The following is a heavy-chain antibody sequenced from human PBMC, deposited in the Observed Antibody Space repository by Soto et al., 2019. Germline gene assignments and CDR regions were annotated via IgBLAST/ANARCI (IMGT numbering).Heavy chain of an antibody. Sequence: GGSLRLSCATSGFTLDDYTMHWVRQVPGKGLEWVSLTSWDGGSTYYADSVKGRFTISRDNSKNSLYLQMNSLSFEDTAMYYCAKGRFNYYASGGYLEHWGQGTQVTVSS. D-gene: IGHD3-22*01. CDR3: AKGRFNYYASGGYLEH. V-gene: IGHV3-43*01. CDR2: TSWDGGST. J-gene: IGHJ1*01. CDR1: GFTLDDYT.